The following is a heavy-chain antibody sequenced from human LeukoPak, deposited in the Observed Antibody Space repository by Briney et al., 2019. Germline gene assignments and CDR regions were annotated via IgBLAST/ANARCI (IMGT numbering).Heavy chain of an antibody. Sequence: GESMKISCKESDHTLNIYWIAWVRQMPGRGLEWMGIIFLDDSQIEYNPSFQGQITISADKSVKTAYLQWDSLQTSDTALYYCATSTYSVAAHIDYWGQGTPVTVST. D-gene: IGHD2-21*01. J-gene: IGHJ4*02. CDR1: DHTLNIYW. CDR3: ATSTYSVAAHIDY. CDR2: IFLDDSQI. V-gene: IGHV5-51*01.